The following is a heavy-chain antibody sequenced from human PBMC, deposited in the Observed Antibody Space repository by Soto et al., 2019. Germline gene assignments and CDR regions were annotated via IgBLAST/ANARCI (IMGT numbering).Heavy chain of an antibody. CDR2: IMPFFGAG. CDR1: RGTFTNYA. Sequence: QVYLVQSGAEVKKPGSSVKVSCKALRGTFTNYAFSWARQAPGQGLEWMGGIMPFFGAGNYAQKFQGRLNIPAGDVTSSVYLELTSLRSEDTAVYYCARDRAGYYSHFVYWGQGALVTVSS. CDR3: ARDRAGYYSHFVY. V-gene: IGHV1-69*01. J-gene: IGHJ4*02. D-gene: IGHD3-22*01.